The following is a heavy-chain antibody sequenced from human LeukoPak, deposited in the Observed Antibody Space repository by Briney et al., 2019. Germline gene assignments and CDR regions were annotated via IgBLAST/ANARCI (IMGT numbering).Heavy chain of an antibody. Sequence: PSETLSLTCAVYGGSFSGYYWSWIRQLPGKGLEWIGEINHSGSTNYNPSLKSRVTISVDTSKNQFSLKLSSVTAADTAVYYCARGLDYYGSGSQGYYFDYWGQGTLVTVSS. CDR2: INHSGST. CDR1: GGSFSGYY. CDR3: ARGLDYYGSGSQGYYFDY. V-gene: IGHV4-34*01. J-gene: IGHJ4*02. D-gene: IGHD3-10*01.